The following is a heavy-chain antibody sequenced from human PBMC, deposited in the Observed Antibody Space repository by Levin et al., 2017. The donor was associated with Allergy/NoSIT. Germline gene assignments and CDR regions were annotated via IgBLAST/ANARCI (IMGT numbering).Heavy chain of an antibody. D-gene: IGHD3-9*01. V-gene: IGHV2-70*01. CDR1: GFSLFTSGMC. CDR2: IDWEADK. Sequence: VSGPTLVKPTQTLTLTCTFSGFSLFTSGMCVTWIRQPPGKALEWLALIDWEADKYYSTSLKTRLTISKDTSKNQVVLTMTNMDPADTATYYCARGNNILTGFYNGFDYWGQGALVTVSS. CDR3: ARGNNILTGFYNGFDY. J-gene: IGHJ4*02.